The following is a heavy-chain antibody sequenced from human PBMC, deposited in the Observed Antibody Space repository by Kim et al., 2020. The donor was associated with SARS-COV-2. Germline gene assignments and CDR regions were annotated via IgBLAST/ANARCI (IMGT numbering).Heavy chain of an antibody. V-gene: IGHV3-21*01. CDR1: GFTFSSYS. J-gene: IGHJ3*02. CDR2: ISSSSSYI. CDR3: ARLVGVVVVAATPGNAFDI. D-gene: IGHD2-15*01. Sequence: GGSLRLSCAASGFTFSSYSMNWVHQAPGKGLEWVSSISSSSSYIYYADSMKGRFTISIYNAKNSLYLQMNSLRAEDTAVYYCARLVGVVVVAATPGNAFDIWGHGTMVTVSS.